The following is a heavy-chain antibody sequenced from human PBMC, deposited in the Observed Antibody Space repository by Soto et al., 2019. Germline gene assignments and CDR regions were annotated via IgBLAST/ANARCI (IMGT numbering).Heavy chain of an antibody. V-gene: IGHV1-69*13. CDR1: GGTFSSYA. CDR2: IIPIFGTA. CDR3: ARGTGLVIPPHYYYYYGMDV. Sequence: ASVKVSCKASGGTFSSYAISWVRQAPGQGLEWMGGIIPIFGTANYAQKFQGRVTITADESTSTAYMELSSLRSEDTAVYYCARGTGLVIPPHYYYYYGMDVWGQGTTVTVSS. D-gene: IGHD3-9*01. J-gene: IGHJ6*02.